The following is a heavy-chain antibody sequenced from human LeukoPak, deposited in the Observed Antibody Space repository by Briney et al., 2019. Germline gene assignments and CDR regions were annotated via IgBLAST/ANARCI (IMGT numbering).Heavy chain of an antibody. CDR3: ARGVPIGYCSYGVCYPPYYFDY. J-gene: IGHJ4*02. CDR2: MSPNSGNT. V-gene: IGHV1-8*01. CDR1: GYTFTSYD. D-gene: IGHD2-8*01. Sequence: GASVKVSCKASGYTFTSYDINWVRQATGQGLEWMGWMSPNSGNTGSAQKFQGRVTIARDTSKDTVYMDLDSLTSEDTAVYYCARGVPIGYCSYGVCYPPYYFDYWGQGTLVTASS.